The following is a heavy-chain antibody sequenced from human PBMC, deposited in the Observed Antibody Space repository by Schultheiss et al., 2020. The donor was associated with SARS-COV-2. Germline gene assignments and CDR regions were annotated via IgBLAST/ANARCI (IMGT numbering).Heavy chain of an antibody. V-gene: IGHV3-30-3*01. D-gene: IGHD5-18*01. J-gene: IGHJ4*02. CDR1: GFTFSSYA. Sequence: GESLKISCAASGFTFSSYAMHWVRQAPGKGLEWVAVISYDGSNKYYADSVKGRFTISRDNSKNTLYLQMNSLRAEDTAVYYCAKRGYSYGYAYYFDYWGQGTLVTVSS. CDR2: ISYDGSNK. CDR3: AKRGYSYGYAYYFDY.